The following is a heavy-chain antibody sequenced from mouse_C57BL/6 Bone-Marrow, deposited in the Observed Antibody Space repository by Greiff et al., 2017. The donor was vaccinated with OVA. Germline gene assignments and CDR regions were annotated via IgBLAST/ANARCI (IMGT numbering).Heavy chain of an antibody. CDR3: ARYITTVLDD. D-gene: IGHD1-1*01. J-gene: IGHJ2*01. Sequence: QVQLQQPGAELVKPGASVKMSCKASGYTFTSYWITWVKQRPGQGLEWIGDIYPGSGSTNYNEKFKSKATLTVDKSSSTAYMQLSSLTSEDSAVYYCARYITTVLDDWGQGTTLTVSS. CDR1: GYTFTSYW. CDR2: IYPGSGST. V-gene: IGHV1-55*01.